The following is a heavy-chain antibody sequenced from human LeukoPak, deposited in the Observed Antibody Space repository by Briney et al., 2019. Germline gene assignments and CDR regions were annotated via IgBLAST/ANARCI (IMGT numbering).Heavy chain of an antibody. CDR2: TSSSSSYI. D-gene: IGHD3-3*01. Sequence: PGRSLRLSCAASGFTFSSYSMNWVRQAPGKGLEWVSSTSSSSSYIYYADSVKGRFTISRDNAKNSLYLQMNSLRAEDTAVYYCARGRYDFWSGYYTFDYWGQGTLVTVSS. J-gene: IGHJ4*02. V-gene: IGHV3-21*01. CDR1: GFTFSSYS. CDR3: ARGRYDFWSGYYTFDY.